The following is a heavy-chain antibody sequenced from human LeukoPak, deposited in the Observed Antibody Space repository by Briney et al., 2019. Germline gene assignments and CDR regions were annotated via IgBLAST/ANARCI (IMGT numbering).Heavy chain of an antibody. CDR3: ARGIAAAGT. CDR2: INHSGST. Sequence: SSETLSLTCAVYGGSFSGYYWSWIRQPPGKGLEWIGEINHSGSTNYNPSLKSRVTISVDTSKNQFSLKLSSVTAADTAVYYCARGIAAAGTWGQGTLVTVSS. V-gene: IGHV4-34*01. J-gene: IGHJ5*02. CDR1: GGSFSGYY. D-gene: IGHD6-13*01.